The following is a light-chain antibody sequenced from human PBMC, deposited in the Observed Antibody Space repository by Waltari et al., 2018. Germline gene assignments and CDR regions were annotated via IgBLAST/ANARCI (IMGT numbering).Light chain of an antibody. CDR1: RSGVGIYHL. J-gene: IGLJ3*02. Sequence: QSALPQPAPVSGSPGQSITLSCTGTRSGVGIYHLVSWYQQQPGKAPKLMMYEGSTRPSGVSNRFSGSKSGNTASLTISGLQAEDEADYYGCSYAGAVFGGGTKLTIL. CDR2: EGS. V-gene: IGLV2-23*01. CDR3: CSYAGAV.